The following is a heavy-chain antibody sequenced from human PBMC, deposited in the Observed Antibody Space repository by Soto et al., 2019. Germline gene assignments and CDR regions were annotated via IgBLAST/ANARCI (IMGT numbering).Heavy chain of an antibody. Sequence: EVQLLESGGGLVQPGGSLRLSCAASGFTFSSYAMSWVRQAPGKGLEWVSAISGSGGSTYYADSVKGRFTISRDNSKNTLYLKMHSLRAEDTAVYYCAGYLGPRNFDYWGQGTLVTVSS. D-gene: IGHD3-16*01. CDR1: GFTFSSYA. CDR3: AGYLGPRNFDY. CDR2: ISGSGGST. J-gene: IGHJ4*02. V-gene: IGHV3-23*01.